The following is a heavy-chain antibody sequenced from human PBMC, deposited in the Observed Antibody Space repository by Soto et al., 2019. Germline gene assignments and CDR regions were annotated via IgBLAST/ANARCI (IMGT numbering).Heavy chain of an antibody. J-gene: IGHJ5*02. CDR2: ISGSGGST. CDR1: GFTFSSYA. D-gene: IGHD3-3*01. V-gene: IGHV3-23*01. Sequence: EVQLLESGGGLVQPGGSLRLSCAASGFTFSSYAMSWVRQAPGKGLEWVSAISGSGGSTYYADSVKGRFTISRDNSKNTLYLQMNSLRAEDTAVYYCARVTPLFTIFGLDSGYWFDPWGQGTLVTVSS. CDR3: ARVTPLFTIFGLDSGYWFDP.